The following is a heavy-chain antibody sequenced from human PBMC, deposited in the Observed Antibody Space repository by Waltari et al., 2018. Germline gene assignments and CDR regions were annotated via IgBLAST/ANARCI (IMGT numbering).Heavy chain of an antibody. CDR1: GFRFSNYW. D-gene: IGHD3-10*01. V-gene: IGHV3-74*01. CDR3: ARLAPRTYRSPVPGRHYYYGMDV. J-gene: IGHJ6*02. CDR2: IGNDETSI. Sequence: EEQLLESGGGLVQPGDSLRLSCAGSGFRFSNYWMNWVRQAPGQGLVWVARIGNDETSISYADSVKGRFTISRDNAKNTEYLQMKRLRVEDTAVYYCARLAPRTYRSPVPGRHYYYGMDVWGQGTTVTVSS.